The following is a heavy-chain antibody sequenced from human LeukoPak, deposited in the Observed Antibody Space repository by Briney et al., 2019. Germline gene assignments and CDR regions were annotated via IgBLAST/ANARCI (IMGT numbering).Heavy chain of an antibody. Sequence: PGGSLRLSCAGSGFTFSSYWISWVRQAPGKGLEWVANINQDGSRRHYMDSVKGRFTISRDNSKNTVYLQMRNLRVEHTAVYYCAKVVAGNIDYYFDYWGQGILVAVSS. D-gene: IGHD2/OR15-2a*01. V-gene: IGHV3-7*03. CDR2: INQDGSRR. CDR1: GFTFSSYW. CDR3: AKVVAGNIDYYFDY. J-gene: IGHJ4*02.